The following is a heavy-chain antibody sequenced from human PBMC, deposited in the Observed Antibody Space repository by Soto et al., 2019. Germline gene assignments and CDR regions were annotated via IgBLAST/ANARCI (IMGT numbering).Heavy chain of an antibody. D-gene: IGHD5-12*01. CDR3: ARWGGQDSYYYYYGMDV. Sequence: ASVKVSCKASGYTFTSYYMHWVRQAPGQGLEWMGIINPSGGSTSYAQKFQGRVTMTRDTSTSTVYMELSSLRSEDTAVYYCARWGGQDSYYYYYGMDVWGQETTVTVSS. CDR2: INPSGGST. V-gene: IGHV1-46*01. J-gene: IGHJ6*02. CDR1: GYTFTSYY.